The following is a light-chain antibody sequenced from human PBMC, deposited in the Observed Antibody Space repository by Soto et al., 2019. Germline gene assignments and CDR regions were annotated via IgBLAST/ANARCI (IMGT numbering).Light chain of an antibody. Sequence: EIVLTQSPATLSLSPGERATLSCRASQSVSSYLAWYQHKPGQAPRLLIYDASNRATGIPARFSGSGSGTDFTLTISSLEPEDFTVYYCQQRGNWPRTFGQGTKMEIK. V-gene: IGKV3-11*01. CDR2: DAS. CDR1: QSVSSY. J-gene: IGKJ2*01. CDR3: QQRGNWPRT.